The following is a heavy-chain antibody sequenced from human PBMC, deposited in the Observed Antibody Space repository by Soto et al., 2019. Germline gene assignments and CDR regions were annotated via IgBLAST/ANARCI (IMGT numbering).Heavy chain of an antibody. CDR1: GYSITSGHY. CDR3: ARVGFRGSYHYYFES. J-gene: IGHJ4*02. Sequence: SETLSLTCTVSGYSITSGHYWGWIRQPPGKGLEWIGSIYHSGSTYYNPSLKRRFAISVDTSKDQFSLKMSSVTAADTAVYYCARVGFRGSYHYYFESWGQGTLVTVSS. V-gene: IGHV4-38-2*02. D-gene: IGHD1-26*01. CDR2: IYHSGST.